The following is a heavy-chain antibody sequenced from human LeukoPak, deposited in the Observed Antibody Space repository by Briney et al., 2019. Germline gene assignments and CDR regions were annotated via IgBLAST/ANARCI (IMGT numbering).Heavy chain of an antibody. Sequence: ASVKVSCKVSGYTLTELSMHWVRQAPGQGLEWMGIINPSGGSTSYAQKFQGRVTMTRDTSTSTVYMELSSLRSEDTAVYYCARDYGGNKNPYWFDPWGQGTLVTVSS. V-gene: IGHV1-46*01. J-gene: IGHJ5*02. CDR1: GYTLTELS. D-gene: IGHD4-23*01. CDR3: ARDYGGNKNPYWFDP. CDR2: INPSGGST.